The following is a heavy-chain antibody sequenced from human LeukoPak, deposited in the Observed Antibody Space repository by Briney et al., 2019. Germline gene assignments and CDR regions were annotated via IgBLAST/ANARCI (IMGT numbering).Heavy chain of an antibody. D-gene: IGHD6-19*01. CDR2: IKQDGSEK. CDR1: GFTFSGYW. J-gene: IGHJ4*02. Sequence: GGSLRLSCAASGFTFSGYWMSWVRQAPGKGLEWVANIKQDGSEKYYVDSVKGRFTISRDNAKNPLYLQMNSLRAEDTAVYYCARDKDSSGWFSFDYWGQGTLVTVSS. V-gene: IGHV3-7*01. CDR3: ARDKDSSGWFSFDY.